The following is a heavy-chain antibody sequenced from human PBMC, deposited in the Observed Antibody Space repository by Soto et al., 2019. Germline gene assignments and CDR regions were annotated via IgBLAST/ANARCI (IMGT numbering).Heavy chain of an antibody. CDR3: ARALARGPMGMSLGN. Sequence: QVQLVESGGGVGHPGRSLRLSCAASGFSFSEFGIHWVRQAPGRGLECLGLISSDGSNKFYADSVKGRFTISRDSSEHTLYLQMSRLKIEDTAVYYGARALARGPMGMSLGNCGQGTLVTVSS. J-gene: IGHJ4*02. D-gene: IGHD3-10*01. CDR1: GFSFSEFG. V-gene: IGHV3-30*03. CDR2: ISSDGSNK.